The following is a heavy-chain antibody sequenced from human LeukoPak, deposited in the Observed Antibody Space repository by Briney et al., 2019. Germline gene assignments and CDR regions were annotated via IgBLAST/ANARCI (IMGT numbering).Heavy chain of an antibody. D-gene: IGHD3-22*01. V-gene: IGHV1-69*04. J-gene: IGHJ5*02. CDR3: ARDSHSYDYYDSSGYERFDP. CDR2: IIPILGIA. Sequence: GASVKVSCKASGGTFSSYTISWVRQAPGQGLEWMGRIIPILGIANYAQKFQGRVTITADKSTSTAYMELSSLRSEDTAVHYCARDSHSYDYYDSSGYERFDPWGQGTLVTVSS. CDR1: GGTFSSYT.